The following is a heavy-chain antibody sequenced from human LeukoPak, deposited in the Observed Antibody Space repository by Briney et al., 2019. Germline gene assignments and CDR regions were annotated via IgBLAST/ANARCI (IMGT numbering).Heavy chain of an antibody. V-gene: IGHV3-7*01. Sequence: GGSLRLSCAASGLSFSNYWMTWVRQAPGKGLEWVANIKEDGSEKYYVDSVKGRFTISRDNSKNTLYLQMNSLRAEDTAVYYCAKDYRPHDFWSGLVDYWGQGTLVTVSS. D-gene: IGHD3-3*01. CDR3: AKDYRPHDFWSGLVDY. J-gene: IGHJ4*02. CDR1: GLSFSNYW. CDR2: IKEDGSEK.